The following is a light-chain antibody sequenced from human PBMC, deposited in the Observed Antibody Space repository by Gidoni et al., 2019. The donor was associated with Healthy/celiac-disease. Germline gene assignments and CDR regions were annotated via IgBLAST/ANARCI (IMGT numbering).Light chain of an antibody. CDR3: QQYGSFVT. CDR2: GAYGAS. J-gene: IGKJ4*01. V-gene: IGKV3-20*01. CDR1: QSVSNGY. Sequence: ESVLTQSAGTLSLSPGERATLSCRASQSVSNGYLAWYQQKPGQAPRLLVYGAYGASTRATGIPYRFSGRGSRTVFTLTISRLEPVASAVYYCQQYGSFVTFGGGTKVEIK.